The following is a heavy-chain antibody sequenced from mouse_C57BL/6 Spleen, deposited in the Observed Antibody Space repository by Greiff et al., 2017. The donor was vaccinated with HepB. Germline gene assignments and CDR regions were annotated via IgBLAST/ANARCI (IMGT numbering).Heavy chain of an antibody. D-gene: IGHD1-1*01. CDR1: GYSFTDYN. J-gene: IGHJ4*01. V-gene: IGHV1-39*01. CDR2: INPNYGTT. CDR3: AYYYGSSYEDYYAMDY. Sequence: VQLQQSGPELVKPGASVKISCKASGYSFTDYNMNWVKQSNGKSLEWIGVINPNYGTTSYNQKFKGKATLTVDQSSSTAYMQLNSLTSEDSAVYYGAYYYGSSYEDYYAMDYWGQGTSVTVSS.